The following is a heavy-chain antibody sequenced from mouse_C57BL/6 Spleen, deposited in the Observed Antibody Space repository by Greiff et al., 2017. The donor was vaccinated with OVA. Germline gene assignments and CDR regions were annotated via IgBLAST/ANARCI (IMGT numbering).Heavy chain of an antibody. D-gene: IGHD2-4*01. CDR2: INPYNGGT. CDR1: GYTFTDYY. V-gene: IGHV1-19*01. J-gene: IGHJ1*03. CDR3: ARLGDYDEGRYCDV. Sequence: EVQLQQSGPVLVKPGASVKMSCKASGYTFTDYYMNWVKQSHGKSLEWIGVINPYNGGTSYNQKFKGKATVTVDKSSSTAYMELNSLTSEDSAVYYCARLGDYDEGRYCDVWGTGTTVTVSS.